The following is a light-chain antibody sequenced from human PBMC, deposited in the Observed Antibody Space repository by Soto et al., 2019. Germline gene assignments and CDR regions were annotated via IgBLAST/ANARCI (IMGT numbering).Light chain of an antibody. CDR2: GNS. V-gene: IGLV1-40*01. CDR3: QSYDSSLSVVV. CDR1: SSNIGAGYD. Sequence: QAVVTQPPSVSGAPGPRVTISCTGSSSNIGAGYDVHWYQQLPGTAPKLLIYGNSNRPSGVPDRFSGSKSGTSASLAITGLQAEDEADYYCQSYDSSLSVVVFGGGTKVTVL. J-gene: IGLJ2*01.